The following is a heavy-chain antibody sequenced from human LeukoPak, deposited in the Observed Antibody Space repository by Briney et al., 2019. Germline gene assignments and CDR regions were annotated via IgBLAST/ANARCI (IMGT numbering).Heavy chain of an antibody. CDR3: ARDANSGSYYLHGAFDI. CDR2: IYYSGST. V-gene: IGHV4-31*03. CDR1: GGSISSGGYY. Sequence: NPSQTLSLTCTVSGGSISSGGYYWSWIRQHPGKGLEWIGYIYYSGSTYYNPSLKCRVTISVDTSKNQFSLKLSSVTAADTAVYYCARDANSGSYYLHGAFDIWGQGTMVTVSS. J-gene: IGHJ3*02. D-gene: IGHD1-26*01.